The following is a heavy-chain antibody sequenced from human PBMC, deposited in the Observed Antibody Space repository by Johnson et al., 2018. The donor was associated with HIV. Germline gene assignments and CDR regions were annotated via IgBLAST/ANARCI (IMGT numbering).Heavy chain of an antibody. D-gene: IGHD3-22*01. CDR3: ARGRDYYDSSGGQDAFDI. J-gene: IGHJ3*02. V-gene: IGHV3-9*01. Sequence: VQLVESGGGLVQPGRSLRLSCAASGFPFDDYAMHWVRQAPGKGLEWVSGINWNGCSTGYADSVKGRFTISRDNAKNSLYLQMNSLRAEDTALYYCARGRDYYDSSGGQDAFDIWGQGTMVTVSS. CDR1: GFPFDDYA. CDR2: INWNGCST.